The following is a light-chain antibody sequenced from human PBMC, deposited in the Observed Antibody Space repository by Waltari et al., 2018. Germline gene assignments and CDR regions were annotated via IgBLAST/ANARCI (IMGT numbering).Light chain of an antibody. V-gene: IGLV1-36*01. J-gene: IGLJ2*01. Sequence: QSALTQPPSVSGAPRQRVTTSCSGTSSNTGAPVVNWYQQLPGKPPKPVIYYDDLVPSGVSDRFSGSKSGSSASLAISGLQSEDEAVYFCAAWDISLNNLLFGGGTKLTVL. CDR3: AAWDISLNNLL. CDR2: YDD. CDR1: SSNTGAPV.